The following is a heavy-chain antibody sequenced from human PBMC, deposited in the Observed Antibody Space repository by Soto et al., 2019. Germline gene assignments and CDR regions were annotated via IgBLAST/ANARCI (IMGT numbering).Heavy chain of an antibody. CDR1: GGSMSRSSYY. D-gene: IGHD2-15*01. V-gene: IGHV4-39*01. CDR2: FHLSGST. J-gene: IGHJ4*02. CDR3: ARRSLGNCSGGSCAHFDY. Sequence: QLQLQESGPGLVKPSDTLSLTCSVSGGSMSRSSYYWGWIRQPPGKGLEWIGSFHLSGSTFYDPSLKSRVPISVDTSKNQFSLNLNSVTAADTAVYYCARRSLGNCSGGSCAHFDYWGQGILVAVSS.